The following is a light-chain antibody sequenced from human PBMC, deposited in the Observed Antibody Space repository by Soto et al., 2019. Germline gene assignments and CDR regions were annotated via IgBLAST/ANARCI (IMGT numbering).Light chain of an antibody. CDR1: QGISSY. V-gene: IGKV1-9*01. CDR2: AAS. J-gene: IGKJ2*01. Sequence: DIQLTQSPSFLSASVGDRVTITCRASQGISSYLAWYQQKPGKAPKLLIYAASTLQSGVPSRFSGSGSGTEFTLTISSLQPEDFAIYYCQQLNSFGQGTKLEIK. CDR3: QQLNS.